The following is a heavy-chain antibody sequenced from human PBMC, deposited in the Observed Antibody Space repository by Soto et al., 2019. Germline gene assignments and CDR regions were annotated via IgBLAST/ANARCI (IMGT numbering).Heavy chain of an antibody. J-gene: IGHJ4*02. CDR1: GYTFTIYY. V-gene: IGHV1-46*01. CDR3: AREGDGIAVARGNYFDY. CDR2: INPSGGST. D-gene: IGHD6-19*01. Sequence: ASVKVSCKASGYTFTIYYMHGVLQSPLQWLEWMGIINPSGGSTSYAQKFQGRVTMTRDTSTSTVYMELSSLRSEDTAVYYCAREGDGIAVARGNYFDYWGQGTLVTVSS.